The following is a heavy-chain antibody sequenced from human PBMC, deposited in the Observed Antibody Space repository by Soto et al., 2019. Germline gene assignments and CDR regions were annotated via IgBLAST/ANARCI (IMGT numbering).Heavy chain of an antibody. CDR3: AKRSACNLRDPLDD. D-gene: IGHD3-3*01. CDR2: ISASAGST. J-gene: IGHJ4*02. CDR1: GFTFSNYA. V-gene: IGHV3-23*01. Sequence: PGGSLRLSCAASGFTFSNYAMTWVRQAPGKGLEWVAVISASAGSTYYGNSVKGRFTISRDNFRDTLYLQMNNLRVEDTALYYCAKRSACNLRDPLDDWGQGTLVTVSS.